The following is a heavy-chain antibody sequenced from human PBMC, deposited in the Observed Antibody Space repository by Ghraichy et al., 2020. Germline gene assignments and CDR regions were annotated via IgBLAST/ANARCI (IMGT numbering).Heavy chain of an antibody. J-gene: IGHJ4*02. CDR1: GGSISSYY. Sequence: SETLSLTCTVSGGSISSYYWSWIRQPPGKGLEWIGYIYYSGSTNYNPSLKSRVTISVDTSKNQFSLKLSSVTAADTVVYYCARESSSWYGIDYWGQGTLVTVSS. D-gene: IGHD6-13*01. V-gene: IGHV4-59*01. CDR3: ARESSSWYGIDY. CDR2: IYYSGST.